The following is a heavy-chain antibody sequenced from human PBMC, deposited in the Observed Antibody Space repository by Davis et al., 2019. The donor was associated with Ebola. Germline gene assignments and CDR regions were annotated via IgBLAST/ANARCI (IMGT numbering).Heavy chain of an antibody. CDR1: GGTFSSYA. Sequence: AASVKVSCKASGGTFSSYAISWVRQAPGQGLEWMGGIIPIFGTANYAQKFQGRVTITADESTSTAYMELSSLRSEDTAVYYCARNGGYSYGTYYCYGMDVWGQGTTVTVSS. D-gene: IGHD5-18*01. J-gene: IGHJ6*02. V-gene: IGHV1-69*13. CDR2: IIPIFGTA. CDR3: ARNGGYSYGTYYCYGMDV.